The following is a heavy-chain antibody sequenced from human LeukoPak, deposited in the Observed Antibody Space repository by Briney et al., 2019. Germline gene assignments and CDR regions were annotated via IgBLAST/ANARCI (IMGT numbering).Heavy chain of an antibody. CDR2: ISSNGGTT. Sequence: GGSLRLSCSASGFTFSTYAIHWVRQAPGKGLEYVSGISSNGGTTYYADSVKGRFTISRDNSKNTLYLQMSSLRAEDTAVYYCVKDHDWGAFHIWGQGTMVTVSS. CDR1: GFTFSTYA. J-gene: IGHJ3*02. CDR3: VKDHDWGAFHI. D-gene: IGHD7-27*01. V-gene: IGHV3-64D*06.